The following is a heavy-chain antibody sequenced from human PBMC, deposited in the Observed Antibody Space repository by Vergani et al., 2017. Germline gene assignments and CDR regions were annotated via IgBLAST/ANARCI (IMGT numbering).Heavy chain of an antibody. D-gene: IGHD3-10*01. CDR3: AKDMGSGSYYNPSYYFDY. V-gene: IGHV3-43*01. CDR2: VSWDGGST. CDR1: GFTFDDYT. Sequence: VQLVESGGGVVQPGRSLRLSCAASGFTFDDYTMHWVRQAPGKGLEWVSLVSWDGGSTYYADSVKGRFTISRDNSKNSLYLQMNSLRTEDTALYYCAKDMGSGSYYNPSYYFDYWGQGTLVTVSS. J-gene: IGHJ4*02.